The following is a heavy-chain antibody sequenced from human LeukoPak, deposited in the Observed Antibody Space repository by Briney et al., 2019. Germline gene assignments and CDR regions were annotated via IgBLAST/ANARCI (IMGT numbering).Heavy chain of an antibody. CDR1: GGSFSGYH. CDR2: INHSGST. CDR3: ARGQDGYCSSTSCQAGWFDP. V-gene: IGHV4-34*01. J-gene: IGHJ5*02. Sequence: SETLSLTCAVYGGSFSGYHWSWIRQPPGKGLEWIGEINHSGSTNYNPSLKSRVTISVDTSKNQFSLKLSSVTAADTAVYYCARGQDGYCSSTSCQAGWFDPWGQGTLVTVSS. D-gene: IGHD2-2*01.